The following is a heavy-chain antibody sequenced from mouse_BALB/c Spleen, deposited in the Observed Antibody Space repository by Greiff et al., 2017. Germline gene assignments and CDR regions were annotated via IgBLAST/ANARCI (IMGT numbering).Heavy chain of an antibody. V-gene: IGHV14-3*02. D-gene: IGHD1-1*01. J-gene: IGHJ2*01. Sequence: EVQLQQSGAELVKPGASVKLSCTASGFNIKDTYMHWVKQRPEQGLEWIGRIDPANGNTKYDLKFQGKATITADTSSNTAYLQLSSLTSEDTAVYYCARPDYGSSFDYWGQGTTLTVSS. CDR3: ARPDYGSSFDY. CDR1: GFNIKDTY. CDR2: IDPANGNT.